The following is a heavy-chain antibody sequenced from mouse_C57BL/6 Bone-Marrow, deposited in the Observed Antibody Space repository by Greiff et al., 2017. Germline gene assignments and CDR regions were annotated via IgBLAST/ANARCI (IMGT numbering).Heavy chain of an antibody. V-gene: IGHV10-1*01. J-gene: IGHJ4*01. CDR2: IRSKSNNYAT. CDR3: VRAYYSNYWYAMDY. CDR1: GFSFNTYA. Sequence: EVQLVESGGGLVQPKGSLKLSCAASGFSFNTYAMNWVRQAPGKGLEWVARIRSKSNNYATYYADSVKDRFTISRDDSESMLYLQMNNLKTEDTAMYYCVRAYYSNYWYAMDYWGQGTSVTVSS. D-gene: IGHD2-5*01.